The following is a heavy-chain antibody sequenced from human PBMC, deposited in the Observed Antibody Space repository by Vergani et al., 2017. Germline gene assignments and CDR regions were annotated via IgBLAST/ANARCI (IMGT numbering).Heavy chain of an antibody. Sequence: QVQLVQSGAEVKKPGASVKVSCKASGYTFTGYYMHWVRQAPGQGLEWMGWINPNSGETIYAQKFQGRVTMTEDTSTDTAYMELSSLRSEDTAVYYCATGPTSGYQLLPVDIWGQGTMVTVSS. D-gene: IGHD2-2*01. CDR1: GYTFTGYY. CDR2: INPNSGET. V-gene: IGHV1-2*02. J-gene: IGHJ3*02. CDR3: ATGPTSGYQLLPVDI.